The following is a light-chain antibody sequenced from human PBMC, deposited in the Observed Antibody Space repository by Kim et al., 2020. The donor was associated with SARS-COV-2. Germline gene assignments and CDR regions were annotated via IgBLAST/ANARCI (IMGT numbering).Light chain of an antibody. CDR2: DAS. Sequence: EIVMTQSPATLSLSPGERATLSCRASQSISSNLAWYQQKPGQAPRVLIYDASARATGIPARFSGSGSGTDFTLTISNVQSEDFAVYYSQQYAYWRAFGQGTRLEIK. J-gene: IGKJ5*01. CDR1: QSISSN. CDR3: QQYAYWRA. V-gene: IGKV3-15*01.